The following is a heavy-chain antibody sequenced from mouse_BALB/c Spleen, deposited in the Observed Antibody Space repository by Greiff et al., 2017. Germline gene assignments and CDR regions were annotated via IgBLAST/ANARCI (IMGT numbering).Heavy chain of an antibody. CDR1: GYTFSSYW. CDR3: GGLRREFAY. CDR2: ILPGSGST. V-gene: IGHV1-9*01. J-gene: IGHJ2*01. D-gene: IGHD2-12*01. Sequence: VQLQQSGAELMKPGASVKISCKATGYTFSSYWIEWVKQRPGHGLEWIGEILPGSGSTNYNEKFKGKATFTADTSSNTAYIQLSSLTSEDSAVYYCGGLRREFAYWGQGTTLTVSS.